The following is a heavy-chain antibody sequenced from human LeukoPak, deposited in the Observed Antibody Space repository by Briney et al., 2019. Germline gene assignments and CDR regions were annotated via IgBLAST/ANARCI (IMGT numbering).Heavy chain of an antibody. CDR1: GGTSSSYA. V-gene: IGHV1-69*06. CDR2: IIPIFGTA. J-gene: IGHJ4*02. CDR3: ARDRGFSSSWYDPSYFDY. D-gene: IGHD6-13*01. Sequence: SVKVSCKASGGTSSSYAISWVRQAPGQGLEWMGRIIPIFGTANYAQKFQGRVTITADKSTSTAYMELSSLRSEDTAVYYCARDRGFSSSWYDPSYFDYWGQGTLVTVSS.